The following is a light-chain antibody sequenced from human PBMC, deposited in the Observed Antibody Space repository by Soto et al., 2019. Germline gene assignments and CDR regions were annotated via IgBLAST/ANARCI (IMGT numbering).Light chain of an antibody. CDR2: GAS. Sequence: EIVLTPSPGTLSLSPGEIATLSCRASQSVSNNYLAWYQQKPGQAPRLLIYGASNRATGIPDRFSGSGSGTDFTLTISRLEPEDFAVYYCQQYGSSGTFGQGTKVDIK. J-gene: IGKJ1*01. CDR3: QQYGSSGT. V-gene: IGKV3-20*01. CDR1: QSVSNNY.